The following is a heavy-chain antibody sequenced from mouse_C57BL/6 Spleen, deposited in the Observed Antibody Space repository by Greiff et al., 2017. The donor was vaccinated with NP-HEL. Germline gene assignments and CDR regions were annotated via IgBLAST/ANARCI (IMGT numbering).Heavy chain of an antibody. Sequence: VQLQQSGPELVKPGASVKISCKASGYTFTDYYMNWVKQSHGKSLEWIGDINPNNGGTSYNQKFKGKATLTVDKSSSTAYMELRSLTSEDSAVYYCARSTTVVAGRWGTGTTVTVSS. V-gene: IGHV1-26*01. CDR2: INPNNGGT. CDR3: ARSTTVVAGR. CDR1: GYTFTDYY. D-gene: IGHD1-1*01. J-gene: IGHJ1*03.